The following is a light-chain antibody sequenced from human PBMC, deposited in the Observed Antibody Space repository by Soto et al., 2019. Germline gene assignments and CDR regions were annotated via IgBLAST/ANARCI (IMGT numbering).Light chain of an antibody. Sequence: AIQMTQSPSSLSASVGDRVTITCRASQGIRNDLGWFQQKPGKAHKLLIYAASSLQSGVPSRFSGSGSGTDFTLTISSLQPEDFATYYCLQDYNYPWTFGQGTKVEIK. CDR1: QGIRND. CDR3: LQDYNYPWT. J-gene: IGKJ1*01. CDR2: AAS. V-gene: IGKV1-6*01.